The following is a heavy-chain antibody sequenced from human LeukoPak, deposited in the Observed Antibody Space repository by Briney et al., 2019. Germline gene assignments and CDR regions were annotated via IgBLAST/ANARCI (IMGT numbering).Heavy chain of an antibody. CDR2: INHSGST. V-gene: IGHV4-34*01. CDR1: GGSFSGYY. CDR3: ARGGMTIFGVVIGRAFDY. Sequence: SETLSLTCAVYGGSFSGYYWSWIRQPPGKGLEWIGEINHSGSTNYNPSLKSRVTISVDTSKNQFSLKLSSVTAADTAVYCCARGGMTIFGVVIGRAFDYWGQGTLVTVSS. D-gene: IGHD3-3*01. J-gene: IGHJ4*02.